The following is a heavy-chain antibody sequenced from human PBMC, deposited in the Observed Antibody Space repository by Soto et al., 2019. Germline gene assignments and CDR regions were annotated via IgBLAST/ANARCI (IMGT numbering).Heavy chain of an antibody. CDR1: GCIFSSYN. D-gene: IGHD4-17*01. J-gene: IGHJ6*02. Sequence: GGSLRLSCAASGCIFSSYNINWVRQAPGKGLEWISYISSGSTTIYYADSVKGRFTISRDNAKNSLYLQMNSLRDGDTAVYYCARDRGTVTHYVGHDYGMDVWGQGTTVTVSS. CDR3: ARDRGTVTHYVGHDYGMDV. CDR2: ISSGSTTI. V-gene: IGHV3-48*02.